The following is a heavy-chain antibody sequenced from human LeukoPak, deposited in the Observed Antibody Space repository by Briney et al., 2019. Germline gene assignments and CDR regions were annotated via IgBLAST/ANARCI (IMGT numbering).Heavy chain of an antibody. V-gene: IGHV3-30*04. CDR3: AREAAAGDYYYYYGMDV. CDR1: GFTFSSYA. CDR2: ISYDGCNK. J-gene: IGHJ6*02. D-gene: IGHD6-13*01. Sequence: GGPLRLTCAASGFTFSSYAMHLVRQAPGKGLEWVAVISYDGCNKYYADSVKSRCTISRDNSKNTLYLQMNSLRAEDTAVYYCAREAAAGDYYYYYGMDVWGQGTTVTVSS.